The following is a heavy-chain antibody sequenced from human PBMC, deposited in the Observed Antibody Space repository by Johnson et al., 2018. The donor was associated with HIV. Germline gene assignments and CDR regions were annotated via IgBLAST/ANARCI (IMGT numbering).Heavy chain of an antibody. V-gene: IGHV3-48*01. J-gene: IGHJ3*02. CDR1: QFKVSDYG. Sequence: EVQLVESGGDLVQPGGSLRLSCAASQFKVSDYGMNWVRQAPGKGLEWVAYISTGGGNIYIADSVKGRFTISRDNAKNSLYLQMSSLRAEDTALYYCAKDIGYSSGLANTAFDIGCLGTMVTVSS. D-gene: IGHD2-15*01. CDR3: AKDIGYSSGLANTAFDI. CDR2: ISTGGGNI.